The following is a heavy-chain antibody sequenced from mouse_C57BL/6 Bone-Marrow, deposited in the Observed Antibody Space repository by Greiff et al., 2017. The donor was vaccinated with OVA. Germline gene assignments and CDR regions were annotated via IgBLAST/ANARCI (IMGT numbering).Heavy chain of an antibody. CDR3: SRSPSITTVVLDGYYFDY. D-gene: IGHD1-1*01. Sequence: VQLQQSGAELVKPGASVKISCKASGYAFSSYWMNWVKQRPGKGLEWIGQIYPGDGDTNYTGKFKGKATLTADKSSSTAYLQLSSLTSEDSAVYFCSRSPSITTVVLDGYYFDYWGQGTTLTVSS. V-gene: IGHV1-80*01. CDR2: IYPGDGDT. CDR1: GYAFSSYW. J-gene: IGHJ2*01.